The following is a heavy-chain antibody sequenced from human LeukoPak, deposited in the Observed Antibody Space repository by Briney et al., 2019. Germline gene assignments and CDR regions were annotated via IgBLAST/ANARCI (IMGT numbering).Heavy chain of an antibody. CDR2: IQYDGSNE. D-gene: IGHD2-8*01. Sequence: PGGSLRLSCAASGFTFSSYVMNWVRQAPGKGLEWVAYIQYDGSNEQYAHSVKGRFRISRDSSKNILYLQMNSLRAEDTAVYYCAKDRCSNGIGCYYYYMDVWGKGTTVTISS. CDR3: AKDRCSNGIGCYYYYMDV. V-gene: IGHV3-30*02. J-gene: IGHJ6*03. CDR1: GFTFSSYV.